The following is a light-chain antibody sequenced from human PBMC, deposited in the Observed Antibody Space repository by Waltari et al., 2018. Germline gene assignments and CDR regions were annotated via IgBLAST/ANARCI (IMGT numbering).Light chain of an antibody. J-gene: IGKJ1*01. V-gene: IGKV3-20*01. CDR3: QQYGSSPWT. CDR1: QRVSSSY. CDR2: GAS. Sequence: EIVLTQSPGTLSLSPGERATLSGRPSQRVSSSYLAWYQQKPGQAPRVLIHGASNRATGIPDRFSGSGSGTDFTLTISRLEPEDFAVYYCQQYGSSPWTFGQGTKVEIK.